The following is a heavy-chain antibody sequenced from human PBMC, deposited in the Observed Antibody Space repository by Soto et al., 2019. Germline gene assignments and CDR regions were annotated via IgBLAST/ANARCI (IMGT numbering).Heavy chain of an antibody. Sequence: SETLSLTCTVSGGSITSGNSYSWSWIRQPPGKGLEWIGSISRSGSTSYNPSLKGRVTMSIDKSKNQFSLNLSSVTAADMAVYYCARAVAPYLGTWFDPWGQGTLVTVSS. CDR2: ISRSGST. V-gene: IGHV4-30-2*01. CDR1: GGSITSGNSYS. CDR3: ARAVAPYLGTWFDP. D-gene: IGHD3-16*01. J-gene: IGHJ5*02.